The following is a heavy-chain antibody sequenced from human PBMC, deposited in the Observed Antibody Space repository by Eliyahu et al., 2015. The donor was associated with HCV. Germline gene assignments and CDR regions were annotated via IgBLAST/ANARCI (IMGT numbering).Heavy chain of an antibody. CDR2: IDWDDDK. Sequence: QVTLKESGPALVKPTQTLTLTCTFSGFSLSTSGMRVSWIRQPPGKALEWLARIDWDDDKFYSTSLKTRLTISKDTSKNQVVLTMTNMDPVDTATYYCARMESGYDSGDGMDVWGQGTTVTVSS. CDR1: GFSLSTSGMR. V-gene: IGHV2-70*04. J-gene: IGHJ6*02. CDR3: ARMESGYDSGDGMDV. D-gene: IGHD5-12*01.